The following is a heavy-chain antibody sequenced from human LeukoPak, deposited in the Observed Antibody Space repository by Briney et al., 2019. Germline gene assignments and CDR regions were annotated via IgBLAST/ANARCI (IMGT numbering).Heavy chain of an antibody. D-gene: IGHD2-2*01. CDR1: GGSFSGYY. CDR3: ARLSPVVPAATIDWFDP. Sequence: SETLSLTCAVYGGSFSGYYWSWIRQPPGKGLEWIGEINHSGSTNYNPSLKSRVTISVDTSKNQFSLKLSSVTAADTAVYYCARLSPVVPAATIDWFDPWGQGTLVTVSS. V-gene: IGHV4-34*01. J-gene: IGHJ5*02. CDR2: INHSGST.